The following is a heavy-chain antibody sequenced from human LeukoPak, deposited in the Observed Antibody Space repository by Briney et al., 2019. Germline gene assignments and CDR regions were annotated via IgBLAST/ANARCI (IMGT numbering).Heavy chain of an antibody. CDR1: GFTFSSYS. CDR3: ARRITMIVVVITDYGMDV. Sequence: GGSLRLSCAASGFTFSSYSMTWVRQAPGKGLEWVSYISTSSSTIYYADSVKGRFTISRDNAKNSLYLQMNSLRDEDTAVYYCARRITMIVVVITDYGMDVWGQGTTVTVS. D-gene: IGHD3-22*01. CDR2: ISTSSSTI. V-gene: IGHV3-48*02. J-gene: IGHJ6*02.